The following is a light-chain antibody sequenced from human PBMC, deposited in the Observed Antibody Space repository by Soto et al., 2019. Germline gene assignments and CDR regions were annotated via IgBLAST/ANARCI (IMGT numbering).Light chain of an antibody. CDR2: GAS. CDR3: QQYGNLPLT. CDR1: QTVSSTY. J-gene: IGKJ4*01. V-gene: IGKV3-20*01. Sequence: EIVLTQSPGTLSLSPGERATLSCRASQTVSSTYLAWYQQKPGQAPRLLINGASSRATGIPDGFSGSGSGTDFTLTISRLEPEDFAVYYCQQYGNLPLTFGGGTKVDIK.